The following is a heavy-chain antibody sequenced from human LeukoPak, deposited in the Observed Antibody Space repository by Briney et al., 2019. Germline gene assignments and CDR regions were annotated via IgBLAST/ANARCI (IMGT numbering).Heavy chain of an antibody. D-gene: IGHD3-10*01. V-gene: IGHV1-8*02. CDR2: MNPNSGNT. CDR3: ATFPRGRAFDV. CDR1: GYSFTTFY. J-gene: IGHJ3*01. Sequence: ASVKVSCKASGYSFTTFYMHWVRQATGQGLEWMGWMNPNSGNTAFTQKFQGRVTMTRNISVSTAYMELISLRSEDTAVYYCATFPRGRAFDVWGQGTMVTVSS.